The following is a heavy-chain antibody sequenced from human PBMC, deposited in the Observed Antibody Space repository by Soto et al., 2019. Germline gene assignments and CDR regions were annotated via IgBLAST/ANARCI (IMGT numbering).Heavy chain of an antibody. Sequence: ASVKVSCKASGFTFTSYDINWVRQATGQGLEWMGWMNPNSGNTGYAQKFQGRVTMTRDTSISTAYMELSSLRSEDAAVYYCAWVSLVPSATGAFYFWGQGTMVTVSS. CDR2: MNPNSGNT. CDR3: AWVSLVPSATGAFYF. V-gene: IGHV1-8*01. CDR1: GFTFTSYD. J-gene: IGHJ3*01. D-gene: IGHD3-16*02.